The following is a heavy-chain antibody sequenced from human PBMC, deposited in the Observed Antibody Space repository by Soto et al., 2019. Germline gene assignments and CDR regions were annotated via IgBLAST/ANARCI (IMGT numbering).Heavy chain of an antibody. CDR3: ARVPLGADGYIYYKWFDT. CDR2: INHSGST. CDR1: GGSFSGYD. V-gene: IGHV4-34*01. J-gene: IGHJ5*02. D-gene: IGHD5-18*01. Sequence: PXETLSLTCAVYGGSFSGYDWSWIRQPPGKGLEWIGEINHSGSTNYNPSLKSRVTISVDTSKNQFSLKLSSVTAADTAVYYCARVPLGADGYIYYKWFDTWGQGTLVTVSS.